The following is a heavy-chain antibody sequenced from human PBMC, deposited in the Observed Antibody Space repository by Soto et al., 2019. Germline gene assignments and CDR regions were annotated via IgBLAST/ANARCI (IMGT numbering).Heavy chain of an antibody. J-gene: IGHJ4*02. CDR3: ARSGYSYGPNPLLY. Sequence: SETLSLTCSLSGGAIRTCGSHGSWTREHPGKALEWIGYIYYSGSTYYNPSLKSRVTISVDTSKNQFSLKLSSVTAADTAVYYCARSGYSYGPNPLLYWGQGTLVTVS. CDR1: GGAIRTCGSH. D-gene: IGHD5-18*01. V-gene: IGHV4-31*03. CDR2: IYYSGST.